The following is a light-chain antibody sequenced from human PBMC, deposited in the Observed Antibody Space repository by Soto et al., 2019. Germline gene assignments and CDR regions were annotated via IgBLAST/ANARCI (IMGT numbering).Light chain of an antibody. CDR3: CSYAGSYTFV. J-gene: IGLJ1*01. V-gene: IGLV2-11*01. Sequence: QSVLTQPRSVSGSPGQSVTISCTGTSSGVGVYNYVSWYQQYPGKAPKIMIYDVSKRPSGVPDRFSGSKSDNTASLTISGLQAEDEADYYCCSYAGSYTFVFGIGTK. CDR1: SSGVGVYNY. CDR2: DVS.